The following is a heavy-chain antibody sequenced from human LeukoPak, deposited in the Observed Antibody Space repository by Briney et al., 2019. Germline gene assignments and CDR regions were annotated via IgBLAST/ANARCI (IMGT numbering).Heavy chain of an antibody. CDR1: GFSFSSYA. CDR3: ARRHCSGGSCYSSYYLMDV. CDR2: IRSSGGST. Sequence: GGSLRLSCAASGFSFSSYAMSWVRQAPGKGLEWVSGIRSSGGSTYYADSVKGRVTISRDNSKNTLYLQMNSLRAEDTAVYYCARRHCSGGSCYSSYYLMDVWGQGTTVTVSS. V-gene: IGHV3-23*01. J-gene: IGHJ6*02. D-gene: IGHD2-15*01.